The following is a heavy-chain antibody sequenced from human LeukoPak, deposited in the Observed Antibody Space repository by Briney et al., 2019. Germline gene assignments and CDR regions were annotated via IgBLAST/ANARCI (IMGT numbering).Heavy chain of an antibody. CDR2: VTLPGST. J-gene: IGHJ4*02. Sequence: SETLSLTCDAPGGSITPTNYWTWVRQPPGKGLEWSGEVTLPGSTNYTTSLMGRVAISVDPSENHASLQLTSVTAADTAVYYCAREGGPYRPLDYSGQGTLVTVSS. V-gene: IGHV4-4*02. CDR3: AREGGPYRPLDY. D-gene: IGHD3-16*01. CDR1: GGSITPTNY.